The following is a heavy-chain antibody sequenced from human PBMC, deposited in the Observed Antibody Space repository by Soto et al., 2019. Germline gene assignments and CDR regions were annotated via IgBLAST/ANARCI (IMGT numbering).Heavy chain of an antibody. CDR3: ASGDYYDSSGYGAFEI. V-gene: IGHV3-23*01. CDR2: ISGSGGST. D-gene: IGHD3-22*01. Sequence: GGSLRLSCAASGSTFSSYAMSWVRQAPGKGLEWVSAISGSGGSTYYADSVKGRFTISRDNSKNTLYLQMNSLRAEDTAVYYCASGDYYDSSGYGAFEIWGQGTMVTVSS. CDR1: GSTFSSYA. J-gene: IGHJ3*02.